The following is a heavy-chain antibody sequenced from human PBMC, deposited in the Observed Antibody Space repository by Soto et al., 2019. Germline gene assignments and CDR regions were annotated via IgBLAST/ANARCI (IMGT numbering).Heavy chain of an antibody. D-gene: IGHD3-22*01. CDR3: ARGWKLYYYDSSGSHQSDY. CDR2: MNPNSCNT. Sequence: GXSXKVSFMASGYTXSSYDIDWVRQATGQGLEWIGWMNPNSCNTGYAQKFQGRFTMTRNTSISTAYMELSSLRSEDTAVYYCARGWKLYYYDSSGSHQSDYWGQGTLGTVSS. CDR1: GYTXSSYD. J-gene: IGHJ4*02. V-gene: IGHV1-8*01.